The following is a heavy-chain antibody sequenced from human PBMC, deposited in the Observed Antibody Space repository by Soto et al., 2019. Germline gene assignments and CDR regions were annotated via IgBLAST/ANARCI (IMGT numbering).Heavy chain of an antibody. Sequence: QVQLQESGPGLVKPSETLSLTCTVSGGSVSSGSYYWSWIRQPPGKGLEWIGYIYYSVSTNYNPSLKSRVRISVDTSTNQFSLKLSSVTAADTAVYYCARDSTVVTNSHYYYYYCGMDVWGQGTTVTVSS. CDR1: GGSVSSGSYY. D-gene: IGHD2-15*01. CDR3: ARDSTVVTNSHYYYYYCGMDV. V-gene: IGHV4-61*01. CDR2: IYYSVST. J-gene: IGHJ6*02.